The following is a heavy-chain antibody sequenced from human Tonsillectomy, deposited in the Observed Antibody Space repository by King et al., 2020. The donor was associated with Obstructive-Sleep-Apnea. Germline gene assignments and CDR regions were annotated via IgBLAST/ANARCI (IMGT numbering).Heavy chain of an antibody. V-gene: IGHV3-13*01. Sequence: EVQLVESGGGLVQPGGSLRLSCAASGFTFSSYDMNWVRQATGKGLEWVSAIGTAGDTYYPGSVKGRFTISRENATNSLYLQMNSLRAGDTAVYYCARGGPVGSGTDEAYFQHWGQGTLVTVSS. CDR1: GFTFSSYD. D-gene: IGHD3-10*01. CDR3: ARGGPVGSGTDEAYFQH. J-gene: IGHJ1*01. CDR2: IGTAGDT.